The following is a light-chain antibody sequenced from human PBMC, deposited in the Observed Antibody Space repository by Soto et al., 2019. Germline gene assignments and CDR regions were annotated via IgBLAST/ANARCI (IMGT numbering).Light chain of an antibody. V-gene: IGLV2-14*03. CDR3: SSYANSGTNVI. Sequence: QSVLTQPASVSGSPGQSITISCTGTNSDVGAYPYVSWYQQHPGNAPKLLIYEVADRPSGVSDRFSGSKSGNTASLTISALQAEDEAVYYCSSYANSGTNVIFGGGTQRTVL. CDR1: NSDVGAYPY. J-gene: IGLJ2*01. CDR2: EVA.